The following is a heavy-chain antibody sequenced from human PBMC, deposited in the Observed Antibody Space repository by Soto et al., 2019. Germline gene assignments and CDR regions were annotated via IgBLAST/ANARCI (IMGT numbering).Heavy chain of an antibody. Sequence: SETLSLTCTVSGGSISSYYWSWIRQPPGKGLEWIGYIYYSGSTNYNPSLKSRVTISVDTSKNQFSLKLSSVTAADTAVYYCARDRGYSGYDLLYWGQGTLVTVS. D-gene: IGHD5-12*01. CDR3: ARDRGYSGYDLLY. CDR2: IYYSGST. J-gene: IGHJ4*02. CDR1: GGSISSYY. V-gene: IGHV4-59*01.